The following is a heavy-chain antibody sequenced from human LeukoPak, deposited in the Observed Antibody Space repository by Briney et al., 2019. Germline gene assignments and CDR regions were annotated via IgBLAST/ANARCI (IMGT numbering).Heavy chain of an antibody. J-gene: IGHJ6*03. Sequence: GRSLRLSCAASGFTFSRYAVHWVRQAPGKGLEWVGVIRNYGSDQYYADSVKGRFTISRDNSKNTLYLQMNSLRAEDTAVYYCARDGATYCSSTSCVRYYYMDVWGKGTTVTVSS. CDR1: GFTFSRYA. CDR3: ARDGATYCSSTSCVRYYYMDV. V-gene: IGHV3-30*04. CDR2: IRNYGSDQ. D-gene: IGHD2-2*01.